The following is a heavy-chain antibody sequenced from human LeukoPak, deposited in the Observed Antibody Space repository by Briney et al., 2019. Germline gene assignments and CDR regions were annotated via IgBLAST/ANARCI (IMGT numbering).Heavy chain of an antibody. Sequence: ASVKVSCKASGYTFTSYGIAWVRQAPGQGLQWMGWISANNGDTSYSQKLQGRVTMTTDTFTNTAYMELRSLTSDDTAVYYCARDPPGLTLGSPGDYWGQGTPVIVSS. D-gene: IGHD3-16*01. CDR1: GYTFTSYG. J-gene: IGHJ4*02. CDR3: ARDPPGLTLGSPGDY. V-gene: IGHV1-18*01. CDR2: ISANNGDT.